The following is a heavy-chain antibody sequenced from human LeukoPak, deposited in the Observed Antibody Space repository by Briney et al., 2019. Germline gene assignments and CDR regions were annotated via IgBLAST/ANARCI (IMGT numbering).Heavy chain of an antibody. J-gene: IGHJ5*02. CDR1: GFTFSGYG. Sequence: PGRSLRLSCAASGFTFSGYGMHWVRQAPGKGLEWVAVTSFDGSNKYYADSVQGRFTISRDNFKNTLYLQMNSLRAEDAAVYYCATERGVGAPNWFDPWGQGTLVTVSS. CDR2: TSFDGSNK. CDR3: ATERGVGAPNWFDP. D-gene: IGHD1-26*01. V-gene: IGHV3-30*03.